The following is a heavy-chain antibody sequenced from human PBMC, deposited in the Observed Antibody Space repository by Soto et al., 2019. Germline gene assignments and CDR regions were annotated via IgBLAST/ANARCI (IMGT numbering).Heavy chain of an antibody. CDR1: GGSISSYY. CDR2: IYYSGST. D-gene: IGHD5-12*01. V-gene: IGHV4-59*01. Sequence: PSETLSLTCTVSGGSISSYYWSWIRQPPGKGLEWIGYIYYSGSTNYNPSLKSRVTISVDTSKNQFSLKLSSVTAADTAVYYCARGGGYDSDFDYWGQGTLVTVSS. J-gene: IGHJ4*02. CDR3: ARGGGYDSDFDY.